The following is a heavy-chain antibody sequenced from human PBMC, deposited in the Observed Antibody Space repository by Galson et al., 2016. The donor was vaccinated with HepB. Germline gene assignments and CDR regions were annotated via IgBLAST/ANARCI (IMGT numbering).Heavy chain of an antibody. J-gene: IGHJ4*02. CDR1: SNYA. Sequence: SLRLSCAAFSNYAMAWVRQAPGKGLEWVSGISGSGGSSYYADSVRGRFTLSRDNSKNTVYLQMRSLRVEDTAVYYCARFSSWVPKYYFDYWGQGTRVTVSS. CDR2: ISGSGGSS. D-gene: IGHD6-13*01. V-gene: IGHV3-23*01. CDR3: ARFSSWVPKYYFDY.